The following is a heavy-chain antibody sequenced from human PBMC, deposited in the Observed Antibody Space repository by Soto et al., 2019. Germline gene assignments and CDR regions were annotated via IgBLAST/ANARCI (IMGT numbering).Heavy chain of an antibody. D-gene: IGHD4-4*01. Sequence: GESLKISCQTSGYTYPNYWIGWVRHLPGTGLEWMGLIFPRVSYTRFHSSFPRQATIPIHRYIATAYLQWTSLSASRTAIYFCAGLGSLLQPIDYWGQGTPVTVSS. J-gene: IGHJ4*02. CDR2: IFPRVSYT. CDR1: GYTYPNYW. V-gene: IGHV5-51*01. CDR3: AGLGSLLQPIDY.